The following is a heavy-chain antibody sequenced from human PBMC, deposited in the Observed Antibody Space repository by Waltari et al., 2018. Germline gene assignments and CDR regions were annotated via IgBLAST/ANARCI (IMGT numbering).Heavy chain of an antibody. CDR3: ARDSSSLYGNWFDP. J-gene: IGHJ5*02. V-gene: IGHV4-34*01. CDR1: GGSFSGYY. D-gene: IGHD6-13*01. Sequence: QVQLQQWGAGLLKPSETLYLTCAVHGGSFSGYYWSWIRQPPGKGLEWIGDINHSGSTNYNPSLKSRVTISVDTSKNHFSLKLSSVTAADTAVYYCARDSSSLYGNWFDPWGQGTLVTVSS. CDR2: INHSGST.